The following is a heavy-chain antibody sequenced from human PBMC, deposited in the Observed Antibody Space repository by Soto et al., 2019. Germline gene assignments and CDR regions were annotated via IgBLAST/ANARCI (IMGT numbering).Heavy chain of an antibody. J-gene: IGHJ4*02. CDR2: IYYSGST. CDR1: GGSIISSSYY. D-gene: IGHD3-10*01. V-gene: IGHV4-39*01. CDR3: ARLFRAPYYFDY. Sequence: SETLSLTCTVSGGSIISSSYYWVWIRQPPGKGLEWIGSIYYSGSTYYNPSLKSRVTISVDTSKNQFSLKLSSVTAADTAVYYCARLFRAPYYFDYWGQGTLVTVSS.